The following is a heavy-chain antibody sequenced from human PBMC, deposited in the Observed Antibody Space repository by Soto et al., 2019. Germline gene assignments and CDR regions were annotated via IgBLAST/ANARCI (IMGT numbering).Heavy chain of an antibody. V-gene: IGHV1-18*04. CDR1: GYTFSNYV. CDR3: AIWFYYDSSGYENLDY. J-gene: IGHJ4*02. D-gene: IGHD3-22*01. CDR2: ISAYNGDT. Sequence: ASVKVSCKGSGYTFSNYVVSWVRHAPGQGLEWMGWISAYNGDTNYAQKLQGRVTMTTDTSTSTAYMELRSLRSDDTAVYYCAIWFYYDSSGYENLDYWGQGTQVTVSS.